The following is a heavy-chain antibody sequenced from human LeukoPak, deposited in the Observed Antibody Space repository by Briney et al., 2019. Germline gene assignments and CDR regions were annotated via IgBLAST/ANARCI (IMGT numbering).Heavy chain of an antibody. V-gene: IGHV4-34*01. Sequence: SETLSLTCAVYGGSFTSYYWSWVRQFPGKGLEWIGEIKYSGSTNYNPSLKSRVTISVDTSKKQFSLRLRSVTAADTAVYYCARSNIVPTPFDYWGQGTLVTVSS. D-gene: IGHD5-12*01. CDR3: ARSNIVPTPFDY. J-gene: IGHJ4*02. CDR1: GGSFTSYY. CDR2: IKYSGST.